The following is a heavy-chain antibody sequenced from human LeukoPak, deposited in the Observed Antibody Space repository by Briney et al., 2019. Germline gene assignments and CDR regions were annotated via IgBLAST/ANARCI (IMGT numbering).Heavy chain of an antibody. J-gene: IGHJ6*03. CDR3: ARVVDFWSGYLYYYYYYMDV. CDR2: IKQDGTEK. Sequence: GGSLRLSCAASGFTFSSYWMNWVRQAPGKGLEWVANIKQDGTEKYYVDSVKGRFTISRDNAKNSLYLQMNSLRAEDTAVYYCARVVDFWSGYLYYYYYYMDVWGKGTTVTVSS. D-gene: IGHD3-3*01. V-gene: IGHV3-7*01. CDR1: GFTFSSYW.